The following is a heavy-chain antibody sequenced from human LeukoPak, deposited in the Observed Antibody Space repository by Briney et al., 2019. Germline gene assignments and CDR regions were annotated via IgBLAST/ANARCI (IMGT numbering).Heavy chain of an antibody. J-gene: IGHJ5*02. V-gene: IGHV4-59*01. Sequence: PTETLSLTCTVSGGSISSYYWSWIRQPPGKGLEWIGYIYYSGSTNYNPSLKSRVTISVDTSKNQFSLKLSSVTAADTAVYYCARADGGGYYYWFDPWGQGTLVTVSS. CDR3: ARADGGGYYYWFDP. D-gene: IGHD3-22*01. CDR2: IYYSGST. CDR1: GGSISSYY.